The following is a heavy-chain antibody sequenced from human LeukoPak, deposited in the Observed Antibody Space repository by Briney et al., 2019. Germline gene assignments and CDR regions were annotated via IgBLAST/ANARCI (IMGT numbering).Heavy chain of an antibody. Sequence: GGSLRLSCTAYGFTFSNYGMNWVRRAPGKGLEWVSTISGSGSDTYYADSVKDRFTISRDNSKNSLYLQMNSLRAKDTAVYYCAKSQREACCYGMDVWGQGTTVTVS. J-gene: IGHJ6*02. V-gene: IGHV3-23*01. CDR1: GFTFSNYG. D-gene: IGHD1-26*01. CDR2: ISGSGSDT. CDR3: AKSQREACCYGMDV.